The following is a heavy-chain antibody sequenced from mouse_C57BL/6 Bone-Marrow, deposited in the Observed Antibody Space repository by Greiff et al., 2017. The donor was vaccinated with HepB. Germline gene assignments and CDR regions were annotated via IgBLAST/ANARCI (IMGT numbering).Heavy chain of an antibody. J-gene: IGHJ1*03. CDR2: IYPGSGST. V-gene: IGHV1-55*01. CDR1: GYTFTSYW. D-gene: IGHD1-1*01. Sequence: QVHVKQPGAELVKPGASVKMSCKASGYTFTSYWITWVKQRPGQGLEWIGDIYPGSGSTNYNEKFKSKATLTVDTSSSTAYMQLSSLTSEDSAVYYCARGGSSLWYFDVWGTGTTVTVSS. CDR3: ARGGSSLWYFDV.